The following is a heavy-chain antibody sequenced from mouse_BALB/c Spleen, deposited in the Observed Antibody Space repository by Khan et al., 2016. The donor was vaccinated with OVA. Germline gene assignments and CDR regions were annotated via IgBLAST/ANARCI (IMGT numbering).Heavy chain of an antibody. CDR2: ISYSGNT. J-gene: IGHJ2*01. D-gene: IGHD2-10*02. CDR1: GYSITSDYA. Sequence: VQLKQSGPGLVKPSQSLSLTCTVTGYSITSDYAWNWIRQFPGNKLEWMGYISYSGNTNYNPSLTSRISITRAPSKNQLFLQLNSVTTEDTATYYCARVYGGDFDYWGQGTTLTVSS. CDR3: ARVYGGDFDY. V-gene: IGHV3-2*02.